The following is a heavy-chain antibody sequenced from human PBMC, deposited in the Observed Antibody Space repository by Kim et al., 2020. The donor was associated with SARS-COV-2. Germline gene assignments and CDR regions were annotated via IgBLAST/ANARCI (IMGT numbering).Heavy chain of an antibody. Sequence: SETLSLTCAVYGGSFSGYYWSWIRQHPGKGLEWIGEINHSGSTNYNPSLKSRVTISVDTSKNQFSLKLSSVTAADTAVYYCARAAKRYYGSGSWWFDPWGQGTLVTVSS. CDR1: GGSFSGYY. V-gene: IGHV4-34*01. D-gene: IGHD3-10*01. CDR2: INHSGST. CDR3: ARAAKRYYGSGSWWFDP. J-gene: IGHJ5*02.